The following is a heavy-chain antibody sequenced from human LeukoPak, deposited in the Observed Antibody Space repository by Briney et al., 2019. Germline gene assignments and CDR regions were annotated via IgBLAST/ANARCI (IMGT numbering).Heavy chain of an antibody. V-gene: IGHV4-59*12. CDR1: DDSITMYY. Sequence: KPSETLSLTCSVSDDSITMYYWTWIRQPPGKGLEWIGYVDHTGSTNFNPSLNGRVSISRDTTKNLFSLSLTSVTAADTAVYYCARSAAGTGGDFDYWGQGSLVTVSS. CDR3: ARSAAGTGGDFDY. CDR2: VDHTGST. D-gene: IGHD6-13*01. J-gene: IGHJ4*02.